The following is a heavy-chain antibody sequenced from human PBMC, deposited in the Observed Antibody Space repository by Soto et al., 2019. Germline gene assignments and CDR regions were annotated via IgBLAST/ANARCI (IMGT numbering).Heavy chain of an antibody. J-gene: IGHJ4*02. CDR2: IYYNGNT. V-gene: IGHV4-31*03. D-gene: IGHD6-13*01. CDR3: ARRTPAAGRFDD. CDR1: GGSINSGAYY. Sequence: PSETLSLTCTVSGGSINSGAYYWSWIRQNPGKGLEWIGYIYYNGNTYYNPSLQSRLTISRDTSKNQFSLKVDFVTAADTAVYDCARRTPAAGRFDDWGQGTSVTVSS.